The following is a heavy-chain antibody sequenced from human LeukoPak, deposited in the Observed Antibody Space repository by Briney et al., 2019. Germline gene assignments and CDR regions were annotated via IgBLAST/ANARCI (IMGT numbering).Heavy chain of an antibody. V-gene: IGHV4-39*01. J-gene: IGHJ4*02. Sequence: SETLSLTCTASGGAITGTSYYWGWIRQSPGKGLEWIGSLYYTGSIYYNPSLKSRVTMSADTSKNLFSLRLNSLTAADRAVYYCARQYYDRTGYYYIDHWDQGTLVTVSS. CDR2: LYYTGSI. D-gene: IGHD3-22*01. CDR1: GGAITGTSYY. CDR3: ARQYYDRTGYYYIDH.